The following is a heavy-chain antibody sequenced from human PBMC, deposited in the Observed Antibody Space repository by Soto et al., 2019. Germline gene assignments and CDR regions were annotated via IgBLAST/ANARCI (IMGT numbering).Heavy chain of an antibody. Sequence: SGPTLVNPTQTLTLTCTFSGFSLSTSGVGVGWIRQPPGKALEWLALIYWNDDKRYSPSLKSRLTITKDTSKNQVVLTMTNMDPVDTATYYCAHRHGDWYSSSGNLNWFDPWGQGTLVTVSS. D-gene: IGHD6-13*01. CDR3: AHRHGDWYSSSGNLNWFDP. J-gene: IGHJ5*02. CDR1: GFSLSTSGVG. CDR2: IYWNDDK. V-gene: IGHV2-5*01.